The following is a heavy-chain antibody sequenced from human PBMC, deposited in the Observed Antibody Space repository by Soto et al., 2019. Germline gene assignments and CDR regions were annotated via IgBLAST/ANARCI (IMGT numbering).Heavy chain of an antibody. CDR1: GGSISSSSYY. CDR2: IYYSGST. V-gene: IGHV4-39*01. D-gene: IGHD3-9*01. Sequence: SETLSLTCTVSGGSISSSSYYWGWIRQPPGKGLEWIGSIYYSGSTYYNPSLKSRVTISVDTSKNQFSLKLGSVTAADTAVYYCARQRYYDILTGYYNWFDPWGQGTLVTVSS. CDR3: ARQRYYDILTGYYNWFDP. J-gene: IGHJ5*02.